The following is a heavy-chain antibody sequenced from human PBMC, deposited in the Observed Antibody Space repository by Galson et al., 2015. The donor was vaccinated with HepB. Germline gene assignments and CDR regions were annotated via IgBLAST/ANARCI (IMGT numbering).Heavy chain of an antibody. Sequence: SLRHSCAASGFTFSSYGMHWVRQAPGKGLEWVAVIWYDGSNKYYADSVKGRFTISRDNSKNTLYLQMNSLRAEDTAVYYCARGPYGSGSYSYYYYYMDVWGKGTTVTVSS. J-gene: IGHJ6*03. CDR3: ARGPYGSGSYSYYYYYMDV. CDR2: IWYDGSNK. V-gene: IGHV3-33*01. CDR1: GFTFSSYG. D-gene: IGHD3-10*01.